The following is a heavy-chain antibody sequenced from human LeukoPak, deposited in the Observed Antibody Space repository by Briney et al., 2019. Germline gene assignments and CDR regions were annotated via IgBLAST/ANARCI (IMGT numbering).Heavy chain of an antibody. J-gene: IGHJ5*02. CDR1: GGSFSGYY. D-gene: IGHD1-7*01. V-gene: IGHV4-34*01. CDR2: INHSGST. CDR3: ASLAGTTGWFDP. Sequence: SETLSLTCAVYGGSFSGYYWSWIRQPPGMGLEWIGEINHSGSTNYNPSLKSRVTISVDTSKNQFSLKLSSVTAADTAVYYCASLAGTTGWFDPWGQGTLVTVSS.